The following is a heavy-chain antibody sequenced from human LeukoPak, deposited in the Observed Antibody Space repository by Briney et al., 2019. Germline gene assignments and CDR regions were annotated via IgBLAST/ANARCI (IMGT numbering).Heavy chain of an antibody. J-gene: IGHJ3*02. CDR2: ISAYNGNT. CDR3: ARGNYDILTGPRRTDAFDI. CDR1: AYTFTNYA. D-gene: IGHD3-9*01. V-gene: IGHV1-18*01. Sequence: ASVTVSCTASAYTFTNYAISWVRQAPGQGLEWMGWISAYNGNTNYAQNLQGRVTMTTDTSTSTAYMELRSLRSDDTAMYYCARGNYDILTGPRRTDAFDIWGQGTMVTVSS.